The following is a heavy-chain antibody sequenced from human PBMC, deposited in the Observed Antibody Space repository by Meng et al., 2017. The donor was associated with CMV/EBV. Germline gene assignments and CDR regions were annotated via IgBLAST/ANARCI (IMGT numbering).Heavy chain of an antibody. CDR2: INPNSGGT. CDR3: VREYSPRSKADY. J-gene: IGHJ4*02. V-gene: IGHV1-2*02. D-gene: IGHD2-15*01. Sequence: ASVKVSCKASGYTFTGYYMHWVRQAPGQGLEWMGWINPNSGGTNYAQKFQGRVTMTRDTSISTAYMELSRLRSDDTAVYYCVREYSPRSKADYWGQGTLVTVSS. CDR1: GYTFTGYY.